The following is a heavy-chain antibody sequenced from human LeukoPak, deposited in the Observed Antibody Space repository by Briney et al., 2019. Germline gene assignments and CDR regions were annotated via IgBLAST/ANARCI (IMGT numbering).Heavy chain of an antibody. CDR3: ARPNGSGSYFD. V-gene: IGHV1-18*01. Sequence: ASVKVSCKASGYTFTSYGISWVRQAPGQGLEWMGWISAYNGNTNYAQKFQGRVTMTRDTSISTAYMELSRLRSDDTAVYYCARPNGSGSYFDWGQGTLVTVSS. J-gene: IGHJ4*02. CDR1: GYTFTSYG. CDR2: ISAYNGNT. D-gene: IGHD3-10*01.